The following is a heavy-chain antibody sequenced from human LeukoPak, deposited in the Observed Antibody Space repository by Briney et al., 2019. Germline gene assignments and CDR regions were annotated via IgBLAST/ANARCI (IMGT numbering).Heavy chain of an antibody. J-gene: IGHJ4*02. CDR2: ISSSGSV. CDR3: ARIPLGYSGAYYFDY. D-gene: IGHD5-12*01. CDR1: RGSISGSIRSYY. V-gene: IGHV4-4*09. Sequence: KPSATLVNTCTDTRGSISGSIRSYYWIWLRQPPWKGLEWIGYISSSGSVNDNPSLRSRVTISVDTSKNQFFLNLSSVSAADTAVYYCARIPLGYSGAYYFDYWGQGTLVTVS.